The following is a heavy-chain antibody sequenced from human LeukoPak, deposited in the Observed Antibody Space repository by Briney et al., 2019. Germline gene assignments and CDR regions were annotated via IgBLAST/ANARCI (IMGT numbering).Heavy chain of an antibody. J-gene: IGHJ4*02. D-gene: IGHD3-9*01. CDR3: AKGAYYDISTGASDY. V-gene: IGHV3-23*01. Sequence: GGSLRLSCAASGFTFRTYAMSWVRQAPGKGLEWVSGISGSGGSTYYADSVKGRFTISRDNAKNTLYLQMSSLRAEDTAVYYCAKGAYYDISTGASDYWRQGTLVTVSS. CDR2: ISGSGGST. CDR1: GFTFRTYA.